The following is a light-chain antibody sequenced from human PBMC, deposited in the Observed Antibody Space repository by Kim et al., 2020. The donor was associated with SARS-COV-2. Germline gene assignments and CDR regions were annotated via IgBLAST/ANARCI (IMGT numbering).Light chain of an antibody. J-gene: IGKJ2*01. Sequence: SATIGDNVTITCRASQSISSYLNWYQPKPGKAPKLLIYAASSLQSGVPSRFSGSGSGTDFTLTISSLQPEDFATYYCQQSYSILYTFGQGTKLEI. CDR2: AAS. V-gene: IGKV1-39*01. CDR3: QQSYSILYT. CDR1: QSISSY.